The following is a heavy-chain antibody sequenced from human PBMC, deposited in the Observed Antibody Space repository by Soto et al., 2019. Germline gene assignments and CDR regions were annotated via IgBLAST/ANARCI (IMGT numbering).Heavy chain of an antibody. CDR2: INPSGGST. CDR1: GYTFTTYY. V-gene: IGHV1-46*01. J-gene: IGHJ4*02. CDR3: ASSDGESGGY. Sequence: QVQLVQSGAEVKKPGASVKVSCKASGYTFTTYYMHWVRQAPGQGLEWMGIINPSGGSTSYAQKFQGRDTMTMDTSTSTVYMELSSLSSEDTAVYYCASSDGESGGYWGQETLVTVSS. D-gene: IGHD3-10*01.